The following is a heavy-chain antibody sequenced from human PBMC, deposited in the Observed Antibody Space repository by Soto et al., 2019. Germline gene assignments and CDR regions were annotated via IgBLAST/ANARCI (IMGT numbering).Heavy chain of an antibody. CDR1: GFTFSNAW. V-gene: IGHV3-15*01. J-gene: IGHJ6*02. D-gene: IGHD2-2*01. CDR2: IKSKVDGGTA. CDR3: TTLSYLYYDGMDV. Sequence: GGSLRLSCGASGFTFSNAWMNWVGQGPGKGLEWLGRIKSKVDGGTADYGAATKGRFSISRDDLKNMLYLQMYSLKPDDTAVYYCTTLSYLYYDGMDVWGQGTTVTVSS.